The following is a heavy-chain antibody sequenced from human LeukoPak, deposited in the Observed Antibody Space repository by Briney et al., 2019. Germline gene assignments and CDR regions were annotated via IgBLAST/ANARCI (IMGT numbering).Heavy chain of an antibody. CDR1: DDSITMYY. CDR2: VDHTGST. D-gene: IGHD3-9*01. Sequence: PSETLSLTCSVSDDSITMYYWTWIRQPPGKGLEWIGYVDHTGSTNFNPSLNGRVSISRDTSKNLFSLRLSSVTAADTAVYYCARGALRYFDWLKKDYYYMDVWGKGTTVTISS. V-gene: IGHV4-59*01. J-gene: IGHJ6*03. CDR3: ARGALRYFDWLKKDYYYMDV.